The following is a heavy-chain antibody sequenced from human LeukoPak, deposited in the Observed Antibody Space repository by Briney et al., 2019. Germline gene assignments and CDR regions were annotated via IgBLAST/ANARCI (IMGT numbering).Heavy chain of an antibody. V-gene: IGHV3-30*02. CDR1: GFTFSSYG. J-gene: IGHJ5*02. CDR2: IRYDGSNK. Sequence: GGSLRLSCAASGFTFSSYGMHWVRQAPGKGLEWVAFIRYDGSNKYYADSVKGRSTTSRDNSKNTLYLQMNSLRAEDTAVYYCAKGRTGYCSGGSCLNWFDPWGQGTLVTVSS. D-gene: IGHD2-15*01. CDR3: AKGRTGYCSGGSCLNWFDP.